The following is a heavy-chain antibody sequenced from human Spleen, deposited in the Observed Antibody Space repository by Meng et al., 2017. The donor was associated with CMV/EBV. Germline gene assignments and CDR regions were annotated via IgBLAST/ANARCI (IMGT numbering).Heavy chain of an antibody. CDR3: ARGAAGTTFDY. CDR2: ISLNGDFI. CDR1: GFTFDDYG. D-gene: IGHD1-1*01. V-gene: IGHV3-20*04. Sequence: GGSLRLSCAVSGFTFDDYGMTWVRQAPGKGLEWVSGISLNGDFINYADSVKGRFTISRDNAKNSLYLQMNNLRAEDTALYYCARGAAGTTFDYWGQGTLVTVSS. J-gene: IGHJ4*02.